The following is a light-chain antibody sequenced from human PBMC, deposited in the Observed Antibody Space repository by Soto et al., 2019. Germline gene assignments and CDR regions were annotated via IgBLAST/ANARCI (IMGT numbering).Light chain of an antibody. CDR1: SSDVGSHNF. Sequence: QSALTQPASVSGSPGQSITISCTGTSSDVGSHNFVSWYQQRPGKAPKLMIFEVTKRPSGVSNRFSASKSGNTASLTISGVRPEDEADYYCCSYAGSTTWVFGGGTKVTVL. CDR3: CSYAGSTTWV. V-gene: IGLV2-23*02. CDR2: EVT. J-gene: IGLJ3*02.